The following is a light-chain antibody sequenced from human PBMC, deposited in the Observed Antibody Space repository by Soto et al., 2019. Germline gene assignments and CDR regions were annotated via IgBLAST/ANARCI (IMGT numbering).Light chain of an antibody. CDR1: QGMGRY. J-gene: IGKJ1*01. V-gene: IGKV1-9*01. CDR2: GAS. Sequence: DIQLTQSPPFLSASVGDRVTITCRASQGMGRYLAWYQQKPGKAPKLLIYGASTLQSGVPARFSGSGSGKEFTLTISSLQPEDCATYYCQQVSTGPGTFGHGNQVEIK. CDR3: QQVSTGPGT.